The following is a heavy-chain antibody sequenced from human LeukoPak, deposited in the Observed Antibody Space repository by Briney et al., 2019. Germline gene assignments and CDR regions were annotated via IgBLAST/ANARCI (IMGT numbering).Heavy chain of an antibody. V-gene: IGHV3-21*01. Sequence: PGGSLRLSCAASGFTFSSYAMHWVRQAPGKGLEWVSFISSSTSYIYYADSVKGRFTISRDNAKNSLYLQMNSLRAEDTAVYYCARELSWGSKYFDLWGRGTLVTVSS. J-gene: IGHJ2*01. CDR1: GFTFSSYA. CDR2: ISSSTSYI. CDR3: ARELSWGSKYFDL. D-gene: IGHD7-27*01.